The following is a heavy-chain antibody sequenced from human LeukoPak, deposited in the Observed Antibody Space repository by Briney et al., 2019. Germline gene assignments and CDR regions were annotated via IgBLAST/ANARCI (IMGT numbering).Heavy chain of an antibody. CDR1: GGSISSYY. CDR3: ARLAKSSGWTPHPYYYYYGMDV. CDR2: IYYSGST. D-gene: IGHD6-19*01. Sequence: PSETLSLTCTVSGGSISSYYWSWIRQPPGKGLEWIGYIYYSGSTNYNPSLKSRVTISVDTSKNQFSLKLSSVTAADTAVYYCARLAKSSGWTPHPYYYYYGMDVWGQGTTVTVSS. J-gene: IGHJ6*02. V-gene: IGHV4-59*08.